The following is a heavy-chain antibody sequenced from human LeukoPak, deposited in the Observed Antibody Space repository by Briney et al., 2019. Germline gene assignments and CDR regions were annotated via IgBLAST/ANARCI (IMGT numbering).Heavy chain of an antibody. CDR2: IKSKTDGGTT. Sequence: PGGSLRLSCAASGFTFSNAWVSWVRQAPGKGLEWVGRIKSKTDGGTTDYAAPVKGRFTISRDDSKNTLYLQMNSLKTEGTAVYYCTTRLTVTFGGVIVFDYWGQGTLVTVSS. V-gene: IGHV3-15*01. D-gene: IGHD3-16*02. CDR1: GFTFSNAW. CDR3: TTRLTVTFGGVIVFDY. J-gene: IGHJ4*02.